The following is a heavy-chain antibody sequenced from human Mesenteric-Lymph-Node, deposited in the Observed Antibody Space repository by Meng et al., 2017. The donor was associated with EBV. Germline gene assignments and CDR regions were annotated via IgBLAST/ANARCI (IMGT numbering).Heavy chain of an antibody. J-gene: IGHJ4*02. V-gene: IGHV2-5*02. CDR2: VYWDADK. CDR1: GFSLSTRGVL. CDR3: AGWSARLEY. Sequence: QIPLKESGPTLLKPTQTLTLTCTFSGFSLSTRGVLVCWIRQPPGQALEWLALVYWDADKRYSPYLKSRLSITKNTSKNQVVLTMADMDPVDTGTYYCAGWSARLEYWGPGTLVTVSS. D-gene: IGHD3-3*01.